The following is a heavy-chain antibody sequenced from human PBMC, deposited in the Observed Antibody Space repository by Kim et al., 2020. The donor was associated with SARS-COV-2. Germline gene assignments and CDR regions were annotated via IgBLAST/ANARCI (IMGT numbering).Heavy chain of an antibody. CDR3: ARTVLLWFGDRPNFDY. Sequence: SETLSLTCAVSGYSISSGYYWGWIRQPPGKGLEWIGSIYHSGSTYYNPSLKSRVTISVDTSKNQFSLKLSSVTAADTAVYYCARTVLLWFGDRPNFDYWG. V-gene: IGHV4-38-2*01. CDR2: IYHSGST. J-gene: IGHJ4*01. D-gene: IGHD3-10*01. CDR1: GYSISSGYY.